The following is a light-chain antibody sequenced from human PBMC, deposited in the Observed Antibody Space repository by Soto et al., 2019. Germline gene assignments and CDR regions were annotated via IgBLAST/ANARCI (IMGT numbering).Light chain of an antibody. J-gene: IGKJ1*01. V-gene: IGKV1-5*03. CDR2: KAS. CDR3: QHYNSYSEA. CDR1: QTIDIY. Sequence: DIQMTQSPSTLSASIGDRVTITCRASQTIDIYLNWCQQKPGKAPKLLIYKASTLKSGVPSRFSGSGSGTEFTLTISSLQPDDFATYYCQHYNSYSEAFGQGTKVDIK.